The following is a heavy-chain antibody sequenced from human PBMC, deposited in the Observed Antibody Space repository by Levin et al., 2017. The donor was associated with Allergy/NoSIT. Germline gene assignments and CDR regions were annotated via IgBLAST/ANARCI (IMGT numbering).Heavy chain of an antibody. J-gene: IGHJ4*02. CDR1: GGSFSTYT. CDR3: ARAYYEYYYDHSGYYSDY. D-gene: IGHD3-22*01. V-gene: IGHV1-69*13. Sequence: ASVKVSCKASGGSFSTYTITWVRQAPRQGLEWMGGIIPIFGTANYAQKFQGRVTITADEPTSTAYMELSSLRAEDTAVYYCARAYYEYYYDHSGYYSDYWGQGTLVTVSS. CDR2: IIPIFGTA.